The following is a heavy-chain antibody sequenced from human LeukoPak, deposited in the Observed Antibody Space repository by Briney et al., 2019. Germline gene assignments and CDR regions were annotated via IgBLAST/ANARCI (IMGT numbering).Heavy chain of an antibody. Sequence: GGSLRLSCEARGFTLGGYWMSWVRQAPGKGLVWVSYISSSGSTIYYADSVKGRFTISRDNAKNSLYLQMNSLRAEDTAVYYCARDSSSWPPNWFDPWGQGTLVTVSS. CDR3: ARDSSSWPPNWFDP. CDR2: ISSSGSTI. D-gene: IGHD6-13*01. CDR1: GFTLGGYW. V-gene: IGHV3-11*01. J-gene: IGHJ5*02.